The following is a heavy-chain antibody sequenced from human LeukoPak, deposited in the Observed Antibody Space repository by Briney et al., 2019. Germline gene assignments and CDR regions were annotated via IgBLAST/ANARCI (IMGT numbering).Heavy chain of an antibody. Sequence: ASVKVSCKASGYTFTSYGISWVRQAPGQGLEWMGWISAYNGNTNYAQKLQGRVTMTTDTSTSTAYMELRSLRSDDTAVYYCSLLGYCSSTSCFDFDYWGQGTLVTVPS. D-gene: IGHD2-2*01. CDR1: GYTFTSYG. CDR3: SLLGYCSSTSCFDFDY. CDR2: ISAYNGNT. J-gene: IGHJ4*02. V-gene: IGHV1-18*04.